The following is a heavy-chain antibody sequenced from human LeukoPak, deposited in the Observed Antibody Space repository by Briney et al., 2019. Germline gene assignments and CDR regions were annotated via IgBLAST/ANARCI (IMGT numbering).Heavy chain of an antibody. Sequence: GGSLRLSCAASGFTFDDYAMHWVRQAPGKGLEWVSLISGDGGSTYYADSVKGRFTISRDNSKNSLYLQMNSLRTEDTALYYGAKDGLYDFWSKFFYYMDVWGKGTTVTVSS. CDR3: AKDGLYDFWSKFFYYMDV. D-gene: IGHD3-3*01. CDR1: GFTFDDYA. CDR2: ISGDGGST. V-gene: IGHV3-43*02. J-gene: IGHJ6*03.